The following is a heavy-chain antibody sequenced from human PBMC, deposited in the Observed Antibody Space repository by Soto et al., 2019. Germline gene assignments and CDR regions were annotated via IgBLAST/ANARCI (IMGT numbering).Heavy chain of an antibody. CDR2: IIPILGIA. CDR3: ARDLSNRSMVRGVMDYFAY. CDR1: GGTFSSYT. J-gene: IGHJ4*02. Sequence: SVKVSCKASGGTFSSYTISWVRQAPGQGLEWMGRIIPILGIANYAQKFQGRVTITADKSTSTAYMELSSLRSEDTAVYYCARDLSNRSMVRGVMDYFAYWGQGTLVTVSS. V-gene: IGHV1-69*04. D-gene: IGHD3-10*01.